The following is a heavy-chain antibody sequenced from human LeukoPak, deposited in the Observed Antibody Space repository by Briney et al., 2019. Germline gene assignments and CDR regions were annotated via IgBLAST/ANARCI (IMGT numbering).Heavy chain of an antibody. CDR3: ARVSSGWYGYYFDY. V-gene: IGHV1-18*01. J-gene: IGHJ4*02. CDR1: GYTFTSYD. Sequence: ASVKVSCKASGYTFTSYDISWVRQAPGQGLEWMGWISAYNGNTNYAQKLQGRVTMTTDTSTSTAYMELRSLRSGDTAVYYCARVSSGWYGYYFDYWGQGTLVTVSS. CDR2: ISAYNGNT. D-gene: IGHD6-19*01.